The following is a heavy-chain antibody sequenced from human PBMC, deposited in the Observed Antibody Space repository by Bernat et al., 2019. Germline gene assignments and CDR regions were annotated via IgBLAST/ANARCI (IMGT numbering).Heavy chain of an antibody. J-gene: IGHJ4*02. CDR1: GFTFSSYG. Sequence: QVQLVESGGGVVQPGRSLRLSCAASGFTFSSYGMHWVRQAPGKGLEWVAVISYDGSNKYYADSVKGRFTISRDNSKNTLYLQMNSLGAEDTAVYYCAKVSSSSYFDYWGQGTLVTVSS. CDR3: AKVSSSSYFDY. V-gene: IGHV3-30*18. D-gene: IGHD6-6*01. CDR2: ISYDGSNK.